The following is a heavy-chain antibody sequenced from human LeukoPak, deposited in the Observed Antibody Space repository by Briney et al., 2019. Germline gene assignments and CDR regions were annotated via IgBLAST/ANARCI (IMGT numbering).Heavy chain of an antibody. D-gene: IGHD5-18*01. Sequence: GESLKISCAASGFTFSSYSMNWVRQAPGKGLEWVSSISSSSSYIYYADSVKGRFTISRDNAKNSLYLQMNSLRAEDTAVYYCARVIGYRHFDYWGQGTLVTVSS. CDR1: GFTFSSYS. V-gene: IGHV3-21*01. J-gene: IGHJ4*02. CDR2: ISSSSSYI. CDR3: ARVIGYRHFDY.